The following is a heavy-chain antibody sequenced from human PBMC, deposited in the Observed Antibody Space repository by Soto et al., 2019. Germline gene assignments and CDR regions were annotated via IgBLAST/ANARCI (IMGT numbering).Heavy chain of an antibody. CDR1: GFSLSTSGVG. Sequence: QITLKESGPTLVKPTQTLTLTCTFSGFSLSTSGVGVGWIRQPPGKALEWLALIYWNDDKRYSPSLKSRLTITKDTSKNQVVLTMTNMDPVDTATYYCVHYAPERFTFGGVIGNFDYWGQGTLVTVSS. CDR3: VHYAPERFTFGGVIGNFDY. D-gene: IGHD3-16*02. CDR2: IYWNDDK. V-gene: IGHV2-5*01. J-gene: IGHJ4*02.